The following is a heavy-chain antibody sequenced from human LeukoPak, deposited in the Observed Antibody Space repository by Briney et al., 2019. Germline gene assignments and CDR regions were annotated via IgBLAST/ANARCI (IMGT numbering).Heavy chain of an antibody. D-gene: IGHD3-22*01. CDR2: IYNSGST. V-gene: IGHV4-39*01. CDR3: ARHSSGYYYSPFDY. J-gene: IGHJ4*02. Sequence: SETLSLTCTVSGGSISSSSYYWGWIRQPPGKGLEWIGSIYNSGSTYHNPSLKSRVTISIYTSKNLFSLNLRSVTDTDSAVYYCARHSSGYYYSPFDYWGQGRLVTVSS. CDR1: GGSISSSSYY.